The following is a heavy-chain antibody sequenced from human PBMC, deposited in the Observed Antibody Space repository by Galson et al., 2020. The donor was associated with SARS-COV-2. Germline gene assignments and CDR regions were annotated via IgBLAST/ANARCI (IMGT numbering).Heavy chain of an antibody. V-gene: IGHV4-39*01. CDR3: AGLFGELSNFDY. Sequence: SETLSLTCTVSGGSISSSSYFWGWIRQTPGKGLEWIGTIYYRGTTYYNPSLKSRVTISVDTAKNQFSPKLSSVTATDTAVYYCAGLFGELSNFDYWCQGTLVTVSS. J-gene: IGHJ4*02. CDR1: GGSISSSSYF. D-gene: IGHD3-10*01. CDR2: IYYRGTT.